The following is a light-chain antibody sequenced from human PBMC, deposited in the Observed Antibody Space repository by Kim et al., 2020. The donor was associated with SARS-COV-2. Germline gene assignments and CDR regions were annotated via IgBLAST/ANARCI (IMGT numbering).Light chain of an antibody. CDR2: DAS. J-gene: IGKJ4*01. CDR3: QQYNNWPLT. Sequence: VSPGESATLSSRASQSVRTNLAWYQRRPGQAPRLLIDDASTRATGIAGRFSGGGSATDFTLAISSMQSEDFAVYYCQQYNNWPLTFGGGTKVDIK. CDR1: QSVRTN. V-gene: IGKV3-15*01.